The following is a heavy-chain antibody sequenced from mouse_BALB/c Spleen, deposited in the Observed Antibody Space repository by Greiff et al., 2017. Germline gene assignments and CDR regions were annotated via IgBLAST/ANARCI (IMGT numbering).Heavy chain of an antibody. J-gene: IGHJ1*01. D-gene: IGHD2-2*01. CDR3: TRIYYGYDWYFDV. Sequence: EVQRVESGGGLVKPGGSLKLSCAASGFTFSSYTMSWVRQTPEKRLEWVATISSGGSYTYYPDSVKGRFTISRDNAKNTLYLQMSSLKSEDTAMYYCTRIYYGYDWYFDVWGAGTTVTVSS. CDR1: GFTFSSYT. CDR2: ISSGGSYT. V-gene: IGHV5-6-4*01.